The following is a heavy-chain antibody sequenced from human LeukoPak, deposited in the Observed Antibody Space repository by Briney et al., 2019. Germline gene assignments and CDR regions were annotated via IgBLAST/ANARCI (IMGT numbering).Heavy chain of an antibody. J-gene: IGHJ2*01. CDR1: GFTFSSYA. D-gene: IGHD6-25*01. Sequence: PGGSLRLSCAASGFTFSSYAMSWVRQAPGKGLEWVSAISGSGGTTYYADSVRGRFSISRDNSDNTLFLQMNSLRAEDTAVYYCAKKSVSGYTSGWDWYFDLWGRGTLVTVSS. CDR2: ISGSGGTT. V-gene: IGHV3-23*01. CDR3: AKKSVSGYTSGWDWYFDL.